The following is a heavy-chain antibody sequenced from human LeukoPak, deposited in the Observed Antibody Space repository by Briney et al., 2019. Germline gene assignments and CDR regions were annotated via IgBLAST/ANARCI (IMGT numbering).Heavy chain of an antibody. CDR3: AKYLRYSSGWYSIDY. Sequence: GGSLRLSCAASGFTFSSYGMHWVRQAPGKGLEWVAVISYDGSNKYYADSVKGRFTISRDNSKNTLYLQMNSLRAEDTAVYYCAKYLRYSSGWYSIDYWGQGTLVTVSS. D-gene: IGHD6-19*01. CDR1: GFTFSSYG. CDR2: ISYDGSNK. V-gene: IGHV3-30*18. J-gene: IGHJ4*02.